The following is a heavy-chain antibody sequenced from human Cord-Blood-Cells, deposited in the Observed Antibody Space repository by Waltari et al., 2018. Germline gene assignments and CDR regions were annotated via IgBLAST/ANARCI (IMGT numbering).Heavy chain of an antibody. CDR2: IYTSGST. CDR3: ARDRTTTAHDAFDI. D-gene: IGHD5-18*01. Sequence: QVQLQESGPGLVKPSETLSLTCTVSGGSISSYYWSWIRQPAGKGLEWIGRIYTSGSTNDNPSLKSRVTMSVDTSKNQFSLKLSSVTAADTAVYYCARDRTTTAHDAFDIWGQGTMVTVSS. CDR1: GGSISSYY. V-gene: IGHV4-4*07. J-gene: IGHJ3*02.